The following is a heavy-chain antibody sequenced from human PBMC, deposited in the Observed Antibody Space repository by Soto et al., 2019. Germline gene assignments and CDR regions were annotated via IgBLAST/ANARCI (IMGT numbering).Heavy chain of an antibody. D-gene: IGHD2-2*01. V-gene: IGHV3-23*01. CDR2: ISGSGGST. CDR1: GFTFSSYA. J-gene: IGHJ4*02. Sequence: ESGGGLVQPGGSLRLSCAASGFTFSSYAMSWVRQAPGKGLEWVSAISGSGGSTYYADSVKGRFTISRDNSKNTLYLQMNSLRAEDTAVYYCAKDSEPIVVVPAAYFDYWGQGTLVTVSS. CDR3: AKDSEPIVVVPAAYFDY.